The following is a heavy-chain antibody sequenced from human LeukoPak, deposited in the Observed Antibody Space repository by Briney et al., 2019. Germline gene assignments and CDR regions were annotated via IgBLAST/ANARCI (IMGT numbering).Heavy chain of an antibody. D-gene: IGHD6-13*01. CDR3: ARDLRAPPIAAPDY. J-gene: IGHJ4*02. CDR1: GGSISSSNW. CDR2: IYHSGST. V-gene: IGHV4-4*02. Sequence: SGTLSLTCAVSGGSISSSNWWSWVRQPPGKGLERIGEIYHSGSTNYNPSLKSRVTISVDKSKNQFSLKLSSVTAADTAVYYCARDLRAPPIAAPDYWGQGTLVTVSS.